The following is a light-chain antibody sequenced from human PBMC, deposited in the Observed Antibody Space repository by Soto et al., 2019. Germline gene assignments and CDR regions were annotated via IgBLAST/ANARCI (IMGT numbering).Light chain of an antibody. CDR2: DVS. CDR1: SSDIGGYNY. Sequence: QSVLAQPASMSVSPGQSVTISCAGTSSDIGGYNYVSWYQHHPGTAPELIIYDVSSRPSGVSHRFSASKSGNTASLTISGLQAEDEADYYCSSFSVASPLFGTGTKVTVL. CDR3: SSFSVASPL. J-gene: IGLJ1*01. V-gene: IGLV2-14*01.